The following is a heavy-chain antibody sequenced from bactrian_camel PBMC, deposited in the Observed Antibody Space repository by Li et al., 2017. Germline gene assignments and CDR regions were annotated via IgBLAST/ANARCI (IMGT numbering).Heavy chain of an antibody. CDR3: AADGPRCFSGDRGY. J-gene: IGHJ4*01. V-gene: IGHV3S53*01. CDR2: IEWDGSA. CDR1: AYISGLGRPKC. Sequence: HVQLVESGGGSAQVGGTLRLSCEASAYISGLGRPKCMGWYRQAPGKDREGVAGIEWDGSASYADSVKGRFTISEDNAYNTLYLTMTSLKPEDTAMYYCAADGPRCFSGDRGYWGQGTQVTVS.